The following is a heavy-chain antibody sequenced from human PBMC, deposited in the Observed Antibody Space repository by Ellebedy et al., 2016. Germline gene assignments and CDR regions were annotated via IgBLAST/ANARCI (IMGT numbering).Heavy chain of an antibody. CDR1: GYSISSGYY. CDR2: IHHSGST. J-gene: IGHJ4*02. Sequence: SETLSLXCTVSGYSISSGYYWGWIRQPPGKGLEWIGSIHHSGSTYYNPSLKSRVTISVDTSKNQFSLKLSSVTAADTAVYYCARGDPFDYWGQGTLVTVSS. CDR3: ARGDPFDY. V-gene: IGHV4-38-2*02.